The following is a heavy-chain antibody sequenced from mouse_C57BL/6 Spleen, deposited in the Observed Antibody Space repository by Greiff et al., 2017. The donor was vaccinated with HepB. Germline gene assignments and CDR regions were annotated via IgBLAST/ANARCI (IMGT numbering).Heavy chain of an antibody. Sequence: EVQLQQSGPELVKPGASVKIPCKASGYTFTDYNMDWVKQSHGKSLEWIGDINPNNGGTIYNQKFKGKATLTVDKSSSTAYMELRSLTSEDTAVYYCARREYDYDFFFAYWGQGTLVTVSA. V-gene: IGHV1-18*01. D-gene: IGHD2-4*01. CDR2: INPNNGGT. CDR3: ARREYDYDFFFAY. CDR1: GYTFTDYN. J-gene: IGHJ3*01.